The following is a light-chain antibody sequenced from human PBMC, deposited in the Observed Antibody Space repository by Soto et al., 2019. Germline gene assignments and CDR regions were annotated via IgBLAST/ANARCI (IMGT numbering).Light chain of an antibody. V-gene: IGLV2-14*01. CDR3: QSYDSSLSGSEV. J-gene: IGLJ1*01. CDR1: SSDVGAYNF. CDR2: EVT. Sequence: QSALTQPASVSGSPGQSITISCTGTSSDVGAYNFVSWYQHHPGRAPKLIIYEVTIRPSGVSNRFSGSKSGNTASLTISGLQAEDEADYYCQSYDSSLSGSEVFGTGTKLTVL.